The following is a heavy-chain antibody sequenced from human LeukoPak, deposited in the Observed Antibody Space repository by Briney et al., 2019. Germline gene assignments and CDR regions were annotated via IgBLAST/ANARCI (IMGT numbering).Heavy chain of an antibody. J-gene: IGHJ4*02. Sequence: PGGSLRLSCAASGFTFSSYAMSWVRQAPGKGLEWVSAISGSGGSTYYADSVKGRFTISRDNSKNTLYLQMNSLRAEDTAVYYCASQGGCSSTSCPSTGGYYFDYWGQGTLVTVSS. CDR3: ASQGGCSSTSCPSTGGYYFDY. CDR2: ISGSGGST. D-gene: IGHD2-2*01. CDR1: GFTFSSYA. V-gene: IGHV3-23*01.